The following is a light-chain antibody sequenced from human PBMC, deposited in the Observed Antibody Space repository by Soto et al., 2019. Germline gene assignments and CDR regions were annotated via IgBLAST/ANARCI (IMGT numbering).Light chain of an antibody. Sequence: QSVLTQPVSVSGSPGQSITISCTGTNSDIGAYNYVSWYQHHPGKAPKLIIYEVTNRPSGVSNRFSASKSGNTAYLTISGLQAEDEADYYCNSYTTTYTLVFGTGTKVTVL. CDR1: NSDIGAYNY. V-gene: IGLV2-14*01. J-gene: IGLJ1*01. CDR2: EVT. CDR3: NSYTTTYTLV.